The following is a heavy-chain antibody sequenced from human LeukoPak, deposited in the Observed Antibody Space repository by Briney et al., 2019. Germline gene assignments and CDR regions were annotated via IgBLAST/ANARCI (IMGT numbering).Heavy chain of an antibody. CDR1: GFTVSSNY. V-gene: IGHV3-66*01. CDR2: IYSGGST. Sequence: PGGSLRLSCAASGFTVSSNYMSWVRQAPGKGLEWVSVIYSGGSTYYADSVKGRFTISRDNYKNTLYLQMNSLRAEDTAVYYCARDRTYYDILTGYYTYYGMDVWGQGTTVTVSS. CDR3: ARDRTYYDILTGYYTYYGMDV. D-gene: IGHD3-9*01. J-gene: IGHJ6*02.